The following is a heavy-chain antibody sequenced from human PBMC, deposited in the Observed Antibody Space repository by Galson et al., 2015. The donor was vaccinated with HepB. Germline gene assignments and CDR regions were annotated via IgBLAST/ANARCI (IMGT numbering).Heavy chain of an antibody. CDR3: ARKGTMSRHYQWSAP. Sequence: SLRLSFAASGFTFSSFTMHWVRQPPGKGLVWVAVISYDGSQKYYGDSVSGRFTISRDDSKNTLYLQMNSLRPEDTAVYYCARKGTMSRHYQWSAPWCQAPLVTVSS. CDR2: ISYDGSQK. CDR1: GFTFSSFT. J-gene: IGHJ5*02. V-gene: IGHV3-30*04. D-gene: IGHD1-14*01.